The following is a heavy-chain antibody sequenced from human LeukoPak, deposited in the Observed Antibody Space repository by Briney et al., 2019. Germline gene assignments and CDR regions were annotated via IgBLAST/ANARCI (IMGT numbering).Heavy chain of an antibody. J-gene: IGHJ5*01. V-gene: IGHV4-61*02. Sequence: TTSETLSLTCNVSGASISSGRYYWSWIRQPAGRGLEWIGRIYSRGSTNYNPSLKSRVTMSVDTSKNQFSLKLSSVTAADTAVYYCATDGMVRGPDAWFDSWGQGTLVTVSS. D-gene: IGHD3-10*01. CDR2: IYSRGST. CDR1: GASISSGRYY. CDR3: ATDGMVRGPDAWFDS.